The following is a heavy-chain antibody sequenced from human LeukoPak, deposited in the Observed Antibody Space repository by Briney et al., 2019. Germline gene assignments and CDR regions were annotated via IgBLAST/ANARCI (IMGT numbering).Heavy chain of an antibody. J-gene: IGHJ4*02. D-gene: IGHD1-26*01. CDR1: GFTFSSYE. V-gene: IGHV3-48*03. Sequence: PGGSLRLSCAASGFTFSSYEVNWVRQAPGKGLEWVSYISSSGSTIYYADSVKGRFTISRDNAKNSLYLQMNSLRAEDTAVYYCARDGGSHYFDYWGQGTLDTVSS. CDR3: ARDGGSHYFDY. CDR2: ISSSGSTI.